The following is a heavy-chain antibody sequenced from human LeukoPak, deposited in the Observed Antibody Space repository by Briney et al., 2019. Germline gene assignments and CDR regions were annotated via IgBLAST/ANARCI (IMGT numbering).Heavy chain of an antibody. D-gene: IGHD6-13*01. CDR3: ARDGSSSWPLYYYYMDV. V-gene: IGHV3-7*01. Sequence: PGGSLRLSCAASGFTFSIYWLSWVRQAPGKGLEWVANIKQDGSEKYYVDSVKGRFTISRDNAKNSLYLQMNSLRAEDTAVYYCARDGSSSWPLYYYYMDVWGKGTTVTVSS. J-gene: IGHJ6*03. CDR1: GFTFSIYW. CDR2: IKQDGSEK.